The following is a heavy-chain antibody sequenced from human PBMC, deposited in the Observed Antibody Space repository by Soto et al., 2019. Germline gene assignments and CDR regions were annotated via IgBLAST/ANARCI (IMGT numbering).Heavy chain of an antibody. CDR3: AKDISTGTTTFSWFDP. CDR1: GFTFDDYA. D-gene: IGHD1-1*01. CDR2: ISWNSGSI. V-gene: IGHV3-9*01. J-gene: IGHJ5*02. Sequence: EVQLVESGGGLVQPGRSLRLSCAASGFTFDDYAMHWVRQLPGKGLEWVSGISWNSGSIGYADSVKGRFTISTDNAKNSLYLQMNNLRAEDTAFYYCAKDISTGTTTFSWFDPWGQGTLVTVSS.